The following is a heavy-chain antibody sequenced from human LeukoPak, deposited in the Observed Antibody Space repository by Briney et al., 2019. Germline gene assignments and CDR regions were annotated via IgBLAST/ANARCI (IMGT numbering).Heavy chain of an antibody. CDR2: IYPGDSDT. CDR1: GYSFTTYW. V-gene: IGHV5-51*01. CDR3: ARLRTGLLWFGELSYFDY. D-gene: IGHD3-10*01. Sequence: GESLKISCKVSGYSFTTYWIGWVRQMPGKGLEWIGIIYPGDSDTKYSPFFQGQVTISADKSINTAYLQWSSLQASDTAMYYCARLRTGLLWFGELSYFDYWGQGTQVTVSS. J-gene: IGHJ4*02.